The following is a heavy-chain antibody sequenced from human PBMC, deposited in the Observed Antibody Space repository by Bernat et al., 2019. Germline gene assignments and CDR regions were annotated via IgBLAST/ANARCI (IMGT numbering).Heavy chain of an antibody. CDR1: GITFSTYW. V-gene: IGHV3-7*01. CDR3: ARDRRGTDSGGMDV. CDR2: IKQDGSEN. Sequence: EVQLVESGGGLVQPGGSLRLSCAASGITFSTYWMSWVRQAPGKGLEWVANIKQDGSENYYVDSVKGRFTISRDNSKNTLYLQMNSLRAEDTAVYYCARDRRGTDSGGMDVWGQGTTVTVSS. D-gene: IGHD3-16*01. J-gene: IGHJ6*02.